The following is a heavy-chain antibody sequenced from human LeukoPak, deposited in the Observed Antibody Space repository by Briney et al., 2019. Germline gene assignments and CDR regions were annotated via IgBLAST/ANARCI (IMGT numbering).Heavy chain of an antibody. Sequence: SETLSLTCTVSGGSISSSSYYWGWIRQPPARGLEWIGSIYYSGSTYYNPSLKSRITISVDMSKNQFSLKLSSVTTADTALYYCARHSGLRSPFDPWGQGSLVTVTS. CDR2: IYYSGST. J-gene: IGHJ5*02. CDR1: GGSISSSSYY. V-gene: IGHV4-39*01. D-gene: IGHD3-3*01. CDR3: ARHSGLRSPFDP.